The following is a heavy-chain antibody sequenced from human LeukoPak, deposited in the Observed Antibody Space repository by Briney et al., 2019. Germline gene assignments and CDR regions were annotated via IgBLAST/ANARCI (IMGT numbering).Heavy chain of an antibody. D-gene: IGHD3-16*01. CDR2: ISSSSSYI. CDR1: GFTFSSYS. V-gene: IGHV3-21*04. J-gene: IGHJ5*02. CDR3: ARQESAFWDYVWGSYPSWFDP. Sequence: GGSLRLSCAASGFTFSSYSMNWVRQAPGKGLEWVSSISSSSSYIYYADSVKGRFTISRDNAKNSLYLQMNSLRAEDTAVYYCARQESAFWDYVWGSYPSWFDPWGQGTLVTVSS.